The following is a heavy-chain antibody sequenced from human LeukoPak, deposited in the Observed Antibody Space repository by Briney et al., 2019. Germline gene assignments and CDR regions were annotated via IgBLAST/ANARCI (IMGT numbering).Heavy chain of an antibody. D-gene: IGHD2-2*01. Sequence: GGSLRLSCAASEFDFSSHAMTWVRQAPGKGLEWVSAISISGSKTYYADSVKGRFTISRDNSKNTLYLQMNSLRAEDTAVYYCARCSSTSPSLYYYGMDVWGQGTTVTVSS. CDR2: ISISGSKT. J-gene: IGHJ6*02. CDR3: ARCSSTSPSLYYYGMDV. CDR1: EFDFSSHA. V-gene: IGHV3-23*01.